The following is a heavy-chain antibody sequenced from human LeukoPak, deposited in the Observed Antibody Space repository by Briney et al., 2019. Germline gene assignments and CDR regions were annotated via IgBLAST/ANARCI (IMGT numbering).Heavy chain of an antibody. J-gene: IGHJ4*02. CDR1: GFTFSSYA. CDR3: AKDRRYSSGWYRH. Sequence: GGSLRLSCAASGFTFSSYAMSWVRQAPGKGPEWVSAISGSGGSTYYADSVKGRFTISRDNSKNTLYLQMNSLRAEDTAVYYCAKDRRYSSGWYRHWGQGTLVTVSS. CDR2: ISGSGGST. D-gene: IGHD6-19*01. V-gene: IGHV3-23*01.